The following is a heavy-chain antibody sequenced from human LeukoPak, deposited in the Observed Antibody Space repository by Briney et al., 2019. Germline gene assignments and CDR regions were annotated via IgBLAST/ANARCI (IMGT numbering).Heavy chain of an antibody. D-gene: IGHD4-17*01. V-gene: IGHV3-23*01. CDR2: ISASGGST. Sequence: AGGSLRLSCAASGFTFSNAWMSWVRQAPGKGLEWVSGISASGGSTYYADSVKGRFTISRDNSKNTLYLQMNSLRAEDTAVYYCAKGWADYGDYYVYYFDYWGQGTLVTVSS. CDR1: GFTFSNAW. CDR3: AKGWADYGDYYVYYFDY. J-gene: IGHJ4*02.